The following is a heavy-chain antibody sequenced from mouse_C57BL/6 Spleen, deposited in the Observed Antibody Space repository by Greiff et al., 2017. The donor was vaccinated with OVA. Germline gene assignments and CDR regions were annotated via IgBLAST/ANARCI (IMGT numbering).Heavy chain of an antibody. V-gene: IGHV1-82*01. CDR3: ARGNSNYPWFAY. D-gene: IGHD2-5*01. CDR1: GYAFSSSW. J-gene: IGHJ3*01. CDR2: IYPGDGDT. Sequence: QVRLKESGPELVKPGASVKISCKASGYAFSSSWMNWVKQRPGKGLEWIGRIYPGDGDTNYNGKFKGKATLTADKSSSTACMQLSSLTSEDSAVYVCARGNSNYPWFAYWGQGTLVTVAA.